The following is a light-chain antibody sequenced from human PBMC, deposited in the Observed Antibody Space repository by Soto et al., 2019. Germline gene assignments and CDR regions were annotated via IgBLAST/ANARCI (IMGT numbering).Light chain of an antibody. CDR3: LQYGDSIPWT. CDR1: QSVSKSF. Sequence: EIVLTQSPGSLSMSPGERVVLSCRASQSVSKSFLAWYQQKPGQAPRLLIYGAVSRATGIPDRFSGSGDGTDFILTISSLVPEDFAVYYCLQYGDSIPWTFGQGTKVDIK. J-gene: IGKJ1*01. CDR2: GAV. V-gene: IGKV3-20*01.